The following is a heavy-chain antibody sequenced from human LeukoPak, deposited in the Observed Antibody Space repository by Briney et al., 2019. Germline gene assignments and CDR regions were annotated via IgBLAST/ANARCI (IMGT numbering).Heavy chain of an antibody. V-gene: IGHV3-21*01. D-gene: IGHD6-19*01. CDR2: ISSSSSYI. CDR3: ARDVVGGWYKVGDY. J-gene: IGHJ4*02. Sequence: GGSLRLSCAASGFTFSSYAMSWVRQAPGKGLEWVSSISSSSSYIYYADSVKGRFTISRDNAKDSLYLQMNSLRAEDTAVYYCARDVVGGWYKVGDYWGQGTLVTVSS. CDR1: GFTFSSYA.